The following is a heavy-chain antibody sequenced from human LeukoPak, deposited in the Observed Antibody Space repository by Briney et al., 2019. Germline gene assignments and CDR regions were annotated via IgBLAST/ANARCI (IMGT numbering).Heavy chain of an antibody. V-gene: IGHV4-39*01. J-gene: IGHJ5*02. D-gene: IGHD3-22*01. Sequence: PSETLSLTCTVSGGSISSSSYYWGWIRQPPGKGLEWIGSIYYSGSTYYNPSLKSRVTISVDTSKNQCSLKLSSVTAADTAVYFCARQSITMIVVVPGWFDPWGQGTLVTVSS. CDR1: GGSISSSSYY. CDR3: ARQSITMIVVVPGWFDP. CDR2: IYYSGST.